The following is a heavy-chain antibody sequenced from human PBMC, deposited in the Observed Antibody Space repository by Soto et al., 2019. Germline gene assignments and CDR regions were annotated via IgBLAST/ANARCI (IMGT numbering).Heavy chain of an antibody. V-gene: IGHV3-48*02. Sequence: VSLRLSCAASVFTFSSRSMNWVRQAPGKGLEWVSYISGMSTTIYYADSVKGRFTISRDNARKSLSLQMNSLRDEDTAVYYCARGELDRTIDYWGQGTLVTVSS. CDR1: VFTFSSRS. CDR3: ARGELDRTIDY. CDR2: ISGMSTTI. J-gene: IGHJ4*02. D-gene: IGHD1-1*01.